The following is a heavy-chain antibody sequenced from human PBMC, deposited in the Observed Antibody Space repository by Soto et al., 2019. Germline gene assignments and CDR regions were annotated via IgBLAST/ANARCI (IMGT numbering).Heavy chain of an antibody. CDR2: IYYSGST. D-gene: IGHD2-15*01. V-gene: IGHV4-30-4*01. CDR1: GGSISSSNW. J-gene: IGHJ4*02. CDR3: ARRCSGGSCYGVYFDY. Sequence: SETLSLTCAVSGGSISSSNWWTWVRQPPGKGLEWIGYIYYSGSTYYNPSLKSRVTISVDTSKNQFSLKLSSVTAADTAVYYCARRCSGGSCYGVYFDYWGQGTLVTVSS.